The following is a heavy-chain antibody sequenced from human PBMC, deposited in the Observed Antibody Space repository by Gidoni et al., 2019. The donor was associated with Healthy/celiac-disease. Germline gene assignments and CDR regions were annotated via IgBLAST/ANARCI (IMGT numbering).Heavy chain of an antibody. CDR3: ARETGVVEDRFDY. CDR2: IYWDDDK. Sequence: ITLKESGPTPVKPTQTLTLTCTYSGFPLSTGGVGVGLIRQPPGKALEWLALIYWDDDKRYSPSLQGRLTITEDASKYQVVLTMTNMDPVDTATYYCARETGVVEDRFDYWGQRTLVTVSS. V-gene: IGHV2-5*02. D-gene: IGHD3-22*01. CDR1: GFPLSTGGVG. J-gene: IGHJ4*02.